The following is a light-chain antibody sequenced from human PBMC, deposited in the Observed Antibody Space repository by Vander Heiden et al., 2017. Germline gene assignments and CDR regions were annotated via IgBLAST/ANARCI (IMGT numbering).Light chain of an antibody. CDR3: QVWDSSSDQPV. Sequence: SYVLTQPPSVSVAPGQTARITCGGNNIGSKSVHWYQRKPGQAPVRGGYEDSDRPSGIPERFSGSNSGNTATLTISRVEAGNEADYYCQVWDSSSDQPVCGGGTKLTV. J-gene: IGLJ3*02. CDR1: NIGSKS. V-gene: IGLV3-21*02. CDR2: EDS.